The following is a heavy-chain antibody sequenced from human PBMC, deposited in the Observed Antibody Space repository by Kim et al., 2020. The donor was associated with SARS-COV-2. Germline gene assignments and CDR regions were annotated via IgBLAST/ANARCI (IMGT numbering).Heavy chain of an antibody. J-gene: IGHJ6*02. V-gene: IGHV3-66*01. CDR3: AREGVEFGVVCGMDV. CDR2: IYSGGST. CDR1: GFTVSSNY. D-gene: IGHD3-3*01. Sequence: GGSLRLSCAASGFTVSSNYMSWVRQAPGKGLEWVSVIYSGGSTYYADSVKGRFTISRDNSKNTLYIKMNSLRAEDTAVYYCAREGVEFGVVCGMDVWGQGTTVTVSS.